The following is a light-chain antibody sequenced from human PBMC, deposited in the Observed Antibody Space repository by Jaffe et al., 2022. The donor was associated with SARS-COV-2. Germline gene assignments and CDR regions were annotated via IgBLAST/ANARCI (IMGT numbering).Light chain of an antibody. CDR2: EVS. J-gene: IGLJ3*02. V-gene: IGLV2-8*01. CDR3: SSYGGSNNLV. CDR1: SSDVGGFNY. Sequence: QSALTQPPSASGSPGQSVTISCTGTSSDVGGFNYVSWYQQPPGKAPKVMIYEVSKRPPGVPDRFSGSKSDNTASLTVSGLQAEDEADYYCSSYGGSNNLVFGGGTKLTVL.